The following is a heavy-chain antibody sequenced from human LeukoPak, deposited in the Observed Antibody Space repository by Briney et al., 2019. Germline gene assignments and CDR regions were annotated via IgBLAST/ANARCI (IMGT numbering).Heavy chain of an antibody. J-gene: IGHJ6*02. D-gene: IGHD4/OR15-4a*01. CDR1: GFTFSAYT. Sequence: GGSLRLSCAASGFTFSAYTMNWVRQAPGKGLEWVSSMSGIGGFVHYADSVKGRFTISRDNAKGSLYLQMNSLRAEDTAVYFCARDDYSDSPTYYNGMDAWGQGTAVTVSS. V-gene: IGHV3-21*01. CDR2: MSGIGGFV. CDR3: ARDDYSDSPTYYNGMDA.